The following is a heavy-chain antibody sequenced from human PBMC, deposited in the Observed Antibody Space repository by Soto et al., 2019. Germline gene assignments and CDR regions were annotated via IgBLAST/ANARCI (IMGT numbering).Heavy chain of an antibody. CDR3: APVVPAAKRGNWFAP. J-gene: IGHJ5*02. CDR2: IYYSGST. D-gene: IGHD2-2*01. CDR1: GGSISSSSYY. V-gene: IGHV4-39*01. Sequence: SETLSLTCTVSGGSISSSSYYWGWIRQPPGKGLEWIGSIYYSGSTYYNPSLKSRVTISVDTSKNQFSLKLSSVTAADTAVYYCAPVVPAAKRGNWFAPWGQGTLVTVSS.